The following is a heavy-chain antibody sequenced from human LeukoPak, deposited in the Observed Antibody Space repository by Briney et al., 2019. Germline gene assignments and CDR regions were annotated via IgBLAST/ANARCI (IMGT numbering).Heavy chain of an antibody. J-gene: IGHJ4*02. Sequence: GGSLRFSCAASGFTFSSFGMRWVRPAPGKGLEWGEVIWYDGSNKYYADSVTGRFTISRDNSKNTLYLQMNSLRAEDTAMYYCARLGFVVPAVIFDYWGQGTLVTVSS. CDR2: IWYDGSNK. CDR1: GFTFSSFG. CDR3: ARLGFVVPAVIFDY. D-gene: IGHD2-2*02. V-gene: IGHV3-33*01.